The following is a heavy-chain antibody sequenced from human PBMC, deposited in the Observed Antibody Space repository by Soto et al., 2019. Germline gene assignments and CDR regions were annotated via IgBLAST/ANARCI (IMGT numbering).Heavy chain of an antibody. Sequence: ESGGGVVQPGRSLRLSCAASGFTFSSYGMHWVRQAPGKGLEWVAVISYDGSNKYYADSVKGRFTISRDNSKNTLYLQMNSLRAEDTAVYYCAKDEPDYWGQGTLVTVSS. V-gene: IGHV3-30*18. J-gene: IGHJ4*02. CDR2: ISYDGSNK. CDR3: AKDEPDY. CDR1: GFTFSSYG.